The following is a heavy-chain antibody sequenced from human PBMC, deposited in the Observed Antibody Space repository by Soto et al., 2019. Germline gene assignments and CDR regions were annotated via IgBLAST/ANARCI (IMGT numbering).Heavy chain of an antibody. V-gene: IGHV4-31*03. Sequence: SETLSLTCTVSGGSISSGGYYWSWIRQHPGKGLEWIGYIYYSGSTYYNPSLKSRVTISVDTSKNQFSLKLSSVTAADTAVYYCARSGEIGGSSWYGPNYYYYYMDVWGKGTTVTVSS. CDR1: GGSISSGGYY. CDR2: IYYSGST. CDR3: ARSGEIGGSSWYGPNYYYYYMDV. D-gene: IGHD6-13*01. J-gene: IGHJ6*03.